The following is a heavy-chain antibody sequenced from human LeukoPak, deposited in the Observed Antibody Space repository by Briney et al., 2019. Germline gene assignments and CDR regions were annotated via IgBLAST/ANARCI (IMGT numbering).Heavy chain of an antibody. D-gene: IGHD3-22*01. J-gene: IGHJ4*02. CDR3: ARVSDSSGYHPGD. Sequence: SETLSLTRAVSGYSISSGYYWGWIRQPPGKGLEWIGSIYHSGSTYYNPSLKSRVTISVDTSKNQFSLKLSSVTAADTAVYYCARVSDSSGYHPGDWGQGTLVTVSS. CDR1: GYSISSGYY. CDR2: IYHSGST. V-gene: IGHV4-38-2*01.